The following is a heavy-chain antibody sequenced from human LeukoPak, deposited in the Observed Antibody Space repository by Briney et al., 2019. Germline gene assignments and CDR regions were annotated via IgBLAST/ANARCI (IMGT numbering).Heavy chain of an antibody. CDR2: ISWDGGST. CDR1: GFTFDDYT. D-gene: IGHD6-19*01. V-gene: IGHV3-43*01. Sequence: GGSLRLSCAASGFTFDDYTMHWVRQAREKGLEWVSLISWDGGSTYYADSVKGRFTISRDNSKNSLYLQMNSLRTEDTALYYCAKDSDSGWPSYYFDYWGQGTLVTVSS. CDR3: AKDSDSGWPSYYFDY. J-gene: IGHJ4*02.